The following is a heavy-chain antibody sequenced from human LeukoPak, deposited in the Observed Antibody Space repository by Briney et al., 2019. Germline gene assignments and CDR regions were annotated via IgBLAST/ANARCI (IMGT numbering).Heavy chain of an antibody. CDR3: AKDLLELRRVY. J-gene: IGHJ4*02. V-gene: IGHV3-23*01. Sequence: GGSLRLSCAASGFTFSSYAMSWVRQAPGKGLEWVSAISGSGGSTYYADSVKGRFTISRDNSKDTLYLQMNSLRAEDTAVYYCAKDLLELRRVYWGQGTLVTVSS. CDR2: ISGSGGST. D-gene: IGHD1-7*01. CDR1: GFTFSSYA.